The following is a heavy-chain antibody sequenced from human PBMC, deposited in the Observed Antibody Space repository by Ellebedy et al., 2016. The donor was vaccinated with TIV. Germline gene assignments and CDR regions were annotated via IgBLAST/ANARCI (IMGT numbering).Heavy chain of an antibody. D-gene: IGHD5-24*01. J-gene: IGHJ4*02. CDR1: GFTFSNYW. CDR3: VTQMGLD. V-gene: IGHV3-7*01. Sequence: GGSLRLXCAASGFTFSNYWMNWVRQAPGKGLEWVANIKEGGTKRYYVDSVKGRFSISRDDAKNSIYLQMNSLRVEDTAIYYCVTQMGLDWGQGTLVTVSS. CDR2: IKEGGTKR.